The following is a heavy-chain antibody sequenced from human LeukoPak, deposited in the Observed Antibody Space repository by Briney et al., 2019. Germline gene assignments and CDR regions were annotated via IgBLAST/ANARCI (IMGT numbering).Heavy chain of an antibody. CDR3: ARIDGGGYYYDSSGYPLFDY. CDR1: GFSLSNARMG. Sequence: ESGPVLVKPTETLTLTCTVSGFSLSNARMGVSWIRQPPGKALEWLAHIFSNDEKSYSTSLKSRLTISKDTSKSQVVLTMTNMDPVDTATYYCARIDGGGYYYDSSGYPLFDYWGQGTLVTVSS. J-gene: IGHJ4*02. CDR2: IFSNDEK. V-gene: IGHV2-26*02. D-gene: IGHD3-22*01.